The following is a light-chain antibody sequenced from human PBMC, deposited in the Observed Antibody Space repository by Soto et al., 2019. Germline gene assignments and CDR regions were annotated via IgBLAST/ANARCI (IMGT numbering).Light chain of an antibody. J-gene: IGKJ4*01. Sequence: DIQMTQSPSSLSASVGDRVTITCRASQSIGSHLNWYQQKPGKVPNLLIYKTSNLQSGVPSRFSGSGSGTDFTLSISSLEPEDFATYYCQQSYFVPITFGGGTKLEIK. CDR3: QQSYFVPIT. CDR1: QSIGSH. CDR2: KTS. V-gene: IGKV1-39*01.